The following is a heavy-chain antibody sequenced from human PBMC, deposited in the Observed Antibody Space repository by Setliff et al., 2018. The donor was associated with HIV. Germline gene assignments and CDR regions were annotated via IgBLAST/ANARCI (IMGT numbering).Heavy chain of an antibody. CDR2: IYPGDSDT. CDR1: AYSFTTFW. CDR3: ARRDGRSMNAFQI. Sequence: GESLKISCKGSAYSFTTFWIAWVRQMPGKGLEWMGIIYPGDSDTTYSPSFQSQVTISADKSITTAYLEIHNLKASDTATYYCARRDGRSMNAFQIWGPGTMVTVSS. V-gene: IGHV5-51*01. J-gene: IGHJ3*01. D-gene: IGHD6-13*01.